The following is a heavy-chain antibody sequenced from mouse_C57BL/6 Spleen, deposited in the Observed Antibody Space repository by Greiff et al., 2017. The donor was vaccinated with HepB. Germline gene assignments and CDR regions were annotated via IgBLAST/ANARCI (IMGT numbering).Heavy chain of an antibody. D-gene: IGHD6-1*01. Sequence: EVQLQQSGAELVRPGASVKLSSTASGFNIKDDYMHWVKQRPEQGLEWIGWIDPENGDTEYASKFQGKATITADTSSNTAYLQLSSLTSEDTAVYYCTRATLMDYWGQGTSVTVSS. J-gene: IGHJ4*01. CDR3: TRATLMDY. CDR2: IDPENGDT. CDR1: GFNIKDDY. V-gene: IGHV14-4*01.